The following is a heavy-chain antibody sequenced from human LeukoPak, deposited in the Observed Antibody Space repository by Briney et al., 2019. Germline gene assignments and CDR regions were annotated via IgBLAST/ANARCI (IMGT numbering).Heavy chain of an antibody. CDR3: ARDRSTTHFDY. V-gene: IGHV3-33*01. Sequence: PGGSLRLSCAASGFTFSSYGMHWVRQAPGKGLEWVAMIWYDGSNTYYADSVKGRFTISRDNSKNTLFLQMDSLRAEDTAAYYCARDRSTTHFDYWGQGTLVTVSS. J-gene: IGHJ4*02. CDR2: IWYDGSNT. D-gene: IGHD5/OR15-5a*01. CDR1: GFTFSSYG.